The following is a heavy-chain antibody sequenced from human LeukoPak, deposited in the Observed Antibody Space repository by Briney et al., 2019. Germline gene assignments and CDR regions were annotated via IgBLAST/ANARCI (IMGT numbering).Heavy chain of an antibody. CDR1: GGSFSGYY. J-gene: IGHJ4*02. Sequence: SETLSLTCAVYGGSFSGYYWSWIRQPPGKRLEWIGRVNHGGSTSYNPSLKSRVTLSVDTSKNQFSLDLTSVTAADAAVYYCARGTYDSSGYYFYFDYWAQGILVTVSS. V-gene: IGHV4-34*01. CDR2: VNHGGST. D-gene: IGHD3-22*01. CDR3: ARGTYDSSGYYFYFDY.